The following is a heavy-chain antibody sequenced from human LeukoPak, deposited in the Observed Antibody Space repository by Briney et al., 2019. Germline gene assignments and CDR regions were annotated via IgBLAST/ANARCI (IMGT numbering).Heavy chain of an antibody. CDR2: MNPNSGNT. Sequence: ASVKVSCKASGYTFTSYYMHWVRQATGQGLEWMGWMNPNSGNTGYAQKFQGRVTMTRNTSISTAYMGLSSLRSEDTAVYYCARGVDYYDSSGYLNWGQGTLVTVSS. CDR1: GYTFTSYY. V-gene: IGHV1-8*02. J-gene: IGHJ4*02. CDR3: ARGVDYYDSSGYLN. D-gene: IGHD3-22*01.